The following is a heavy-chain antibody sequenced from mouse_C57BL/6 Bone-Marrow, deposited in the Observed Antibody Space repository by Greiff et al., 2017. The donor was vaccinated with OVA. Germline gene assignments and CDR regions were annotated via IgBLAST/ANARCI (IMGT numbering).Heavy chain of an antibody. Sequence: EVQRVESGTVLARPGASVKMSCKTSGYTFTSYWMHWVKQRPGQGLEWIGAIYPGNSDTSYNQKFKGKAKLTAVTSASTAYMELSSLTNEDSAVYYCTRREFYSYFDYWGQGTTLTVSS. V-gene: IGHV1-5*01. D-gene: IGHD1-1*01. CDR3: TRREFYSYFDY. J-gene: IGHJ2*01. CDR1: GYTFTSYW. CDR2: IYPGNSDT.